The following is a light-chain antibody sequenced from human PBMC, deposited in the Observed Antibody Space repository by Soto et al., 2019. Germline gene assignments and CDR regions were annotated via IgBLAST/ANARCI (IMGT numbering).Light chain of an antibody. CDR3: QQRNYWPIT. CDR1: ESISRDY. CDR2: GAS. Sequence: IVLTDSPCTLSLSPVQRATLSCMSSESISRDYLAWYQQRLGQAPRLLIYGASSGATGIPDRFSGSGSGTDFTLTISRLEPEDFAVYYCQQRNYWPITFGQGTRLEIK. J-gene: IGKJ5*01. V-gene: IGKV3D-20*02.